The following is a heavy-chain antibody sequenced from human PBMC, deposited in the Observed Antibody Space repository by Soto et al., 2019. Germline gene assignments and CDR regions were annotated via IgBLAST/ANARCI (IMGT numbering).Heavy chain of an antibody. CDR3: AKNNMGYYLDY. V-gene: IGHV3-23*01. D-gene: IGHD3-10*01. Sequence: EVQVLESGGALVQPGGSLRLSCAASGFTFSNYAMSWVRQAQGKGLEWVSSISGSGGTTYYADSVKGRLTLSRDNSKNTLYLQMNSLRVEDTAVYYCAKNNMGYYLDYWGQGTLVTVSS. CDR2: ISGSGGTT. CDR1: GFTFSNYA. J-gene: IGHJ4*02.